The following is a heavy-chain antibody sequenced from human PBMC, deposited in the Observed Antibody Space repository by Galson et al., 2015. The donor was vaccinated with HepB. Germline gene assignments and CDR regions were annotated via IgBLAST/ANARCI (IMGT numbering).Heavy chain of an antibody. CDR1: GYSISSGYY. D-gene: IGHD5-18*01. Sequence: CTVSGYSISSGYYWGWIRQPPGKGLEWIGSIYHSGSTYYNSSLKSRVTTSVDTSKNQFSLKLSSVTAADTAVYYCARGMGYSYGPFDYWGQGTLVTVSS. V-gene: IGHV4-38-2*02. J-gene: IGHJ4*02. CDR3: ARGMGYSYGPFDY. CDR2: IYHSGST.